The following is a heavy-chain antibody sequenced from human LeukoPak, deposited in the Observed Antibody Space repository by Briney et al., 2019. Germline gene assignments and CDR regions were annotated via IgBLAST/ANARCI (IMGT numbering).Heavy chain of an antibody. D-gene: IGHD5-18*01. Sequence: GGSLRLSCAASGFTFSSYWMSWVRQAPGKGLEWVANIEQDGSEKYYVDSVKGRFTISRDNAKNSLYLQMNSLRAEDTAVYYCAKDRGGGYSYGYYFDYWGQGTLVTVSS. CDR1: GFTFSSYW. CDR2: IEQDGSEK. V-gene: IGHV3-7*03. J-gene: IGHJ4*02. CDR3: AKDRGGGYSYGYYFDY.